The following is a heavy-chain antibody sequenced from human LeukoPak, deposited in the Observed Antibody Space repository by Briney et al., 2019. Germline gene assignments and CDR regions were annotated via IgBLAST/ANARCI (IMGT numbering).Heavy chain of an antibody. J-gene: IGHJ3*02. V-gene: IGHV4-59*01. CDR2: IYYSGST. CDR3: ARAPANWDDGFDI. CDR1: GGSISSYY. Sequence: KTSETLSLTCTVSGGSISSYYWSWIRQPPGKGLEWIGHIYYSGSTNYNPSLKSRVTISVDTSKNQFSLKLTSVTAADTAVYYCARAPANWDDGFDIWDQGTMVTVSS. D-gene: IGHD7-27*01.